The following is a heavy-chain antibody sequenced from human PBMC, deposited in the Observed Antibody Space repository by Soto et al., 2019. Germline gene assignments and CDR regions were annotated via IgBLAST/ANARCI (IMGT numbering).Heavy chain of an antibody. CDR1: GGTFSSYA. Sequence: ASVKVSCKASGGTFSSYAISWVRQAPGQGLEWMGRIIPILGIANYAQKFQGRVTITADKSTSTAYMELSSLRSEDTAVYYCARLTFYSSSSFDYWGQGTLVTVSS. D-gene: IGHD6-6*01. J-gene: IGHJ4*02. CDR2: IIPILGIA. V-gene: IGHV1-69*04. CDR3: ARLTFYSSSSFDY.